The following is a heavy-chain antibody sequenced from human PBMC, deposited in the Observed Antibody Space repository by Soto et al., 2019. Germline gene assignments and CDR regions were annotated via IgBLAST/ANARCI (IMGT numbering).Heavy chain of an antibody. CDR1: GFTFRSYG. V-gene: IGHV3-33*01. CDR3: ARDRLVPYGYGMDV. J-gene: IGHJ6*02. CDR2: IWFDGSKK. Sequence: QMQLVESGGGVVQPGRSLRLSCAASGFTFRSYGIHWVRQAPGKGLEWVAIIWFDGSKKYYVDSVKGRFAVSRDNSKNTLYLQMNSLRVEYTAVYYCARDRLVPYGYGMDVWGQGTTVTVSS. D-gene: IGHD2-2*01.